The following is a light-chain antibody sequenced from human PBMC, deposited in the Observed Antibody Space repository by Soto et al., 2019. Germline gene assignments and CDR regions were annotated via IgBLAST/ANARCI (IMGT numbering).Light chain of an antibody. CDR1: SSDVGSYNR. CDR2: EAT. Sequence: QSALTQPPSVSGSPGQSVTISCTGTSSDVGSYNRVSWYQQPPGTAPKLMMYEATHRRSGVPDRVSGSKSGNTASLTISGLQAEDEADYYCSSYTGSSTYVFGTGTKLTVL. J-gene: IGLJ1*01. V-gene: IGLV2-18*02. CDR3: SSYTGSSTYV.